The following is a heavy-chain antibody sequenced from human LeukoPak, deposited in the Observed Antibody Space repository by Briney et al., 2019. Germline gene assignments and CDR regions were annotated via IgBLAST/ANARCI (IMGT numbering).Heavy chain of an antibody. D-gene: IGHD2-2*01. CDR2: IYHAGTT. V-gene: IGHV4-4*02. J-gene: IGHJ4*02. CDR3: ARRYCSSTSCYYFDY. CDR1: GASISSSNW. Sequence: SGTLSLTCAVSGASISSSNWWSWARRPPGKGLEWIGEIYHAGTTNYNPSLESRVTISVDNSRNQFSLKLTSVTAADTAVYYCARRYCSSTSCYYFDYWGQGTLVTVSS.